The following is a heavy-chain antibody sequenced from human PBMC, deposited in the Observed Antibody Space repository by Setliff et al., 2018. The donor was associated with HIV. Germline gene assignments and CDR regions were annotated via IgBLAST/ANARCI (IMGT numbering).Heavy chain of an antibody. D-gene: IGHD4-4*01. V-gene: IGHV4-59*08. Sequence: PSETLSLTCTVSGASISSFYWSWIRQPPGKGLDWIGYIYYSGSTNYNPSLKSRVTMSVDTSKDRFSLKLNSVTAADTAVYYCARGGRSTVATWAWFDPWGQGTLVTVSS. CDR1: GASISSFY. CDR2: IYYSGST. CDR3: ARGGRSTVATWAWFDP. J-gene: IGHJ5*02.